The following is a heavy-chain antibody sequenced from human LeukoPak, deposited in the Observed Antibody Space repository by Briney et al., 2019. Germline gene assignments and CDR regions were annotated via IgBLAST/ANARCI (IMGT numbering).Heavy chain of an antibody. Sequence: ASVRVSCKASGYTFTTYDISWVRQAPGQGLEWMGWISAYNGNTKYAQKLQGRVTMTTDTSTSTAYMELRSLRSDDTAVYYCAREGFGYYGSGSYYYWFDPWGQGTLVTVSS. J-gene: IGHJ5*02. V-gene: IGHV1-18*01. CDR1: GYTFTTYD. CDR3: AREGFGYYGSGSYYYWFDP. CDR2: ISAYNGNT. D-gene: IGHD3-10*01.